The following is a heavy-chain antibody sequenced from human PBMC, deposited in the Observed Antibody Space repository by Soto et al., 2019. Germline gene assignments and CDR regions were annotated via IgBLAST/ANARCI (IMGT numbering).Heavy chain of an antibody. D-gene: IGHD3-10*01. CDR1: GFSLSTSGMC. CDR3: ARILDYYGSGSHHTFDP. V-gene: IGHV2-70*01. Sequence: SGPTLVNPTQTLTLTCTFSGFSLSTSGMCVSWIRQPPGKALEWLALIDWGDDKYYSTSLKTRLTISKDTSKNQVVLTMTNMDPVDTATYYCARILDYYGSGSHHTFDPWGQGTLVTVSS. J-gene: IGHJ5*02. CDR2: IDWGDDK.